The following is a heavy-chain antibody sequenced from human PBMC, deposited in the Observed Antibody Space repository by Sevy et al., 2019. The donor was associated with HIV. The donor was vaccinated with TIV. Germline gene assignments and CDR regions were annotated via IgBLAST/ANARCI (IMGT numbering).Heavy chain of an antibody. CDR3: ARYTTGSQGDY. D-gene: IGHD1-1*01. CDR2: INPGDGGT. V-gene: IGHV1-46*01. J-gene: IGHJ4*02. Sequence: ASVKVSCKASGYTITRYYMHWVRQAPGQGLEWMGIINPGDGGTTYAQKFQDRVTMTRDTSTSTVYMELNNLRSEDTAVYYCARYTTGSQGDYWGQGTPVTVSS. CDR1: GYTITRYY.